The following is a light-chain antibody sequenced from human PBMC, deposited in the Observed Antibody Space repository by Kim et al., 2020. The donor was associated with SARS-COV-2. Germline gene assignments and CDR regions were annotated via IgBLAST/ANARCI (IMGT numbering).Light chain of an antibody. CDR3: CSRDSSGIHYV. CDR2: GQN. Sequence: SSELTQDPAVSVALGQTVRITCQGDSLRTHYASWYQQRPGQAPELVISGQNSRPSGIPDRFSGSTSGFTSSLTITGAQAEDEADYYCCSRDSSGIHYVFGSGTKVTVL. J-gene: IGLJ1*01. V-gene: IGLV3-19*01. CDR1: SLRTHY.